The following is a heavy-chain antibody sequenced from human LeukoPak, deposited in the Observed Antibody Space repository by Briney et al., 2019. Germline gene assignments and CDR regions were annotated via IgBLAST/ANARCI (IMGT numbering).Heavy chain of an antibody. Sequence: SSETLSLTCAVYGGSFSGYYWSWIRQPPGKGLEWIGEINHSGSTNYNPSLKSRVTISVDTSKNQFFLKLSSVTAADTAVYYCARSVILTGYYDPWGQGTLVTVSS. D-gene: IGHD3-9*01. CDR1: GGSFSGYY. CDR2: INHSGST. V-gene: IGHV4-34*01. CDR3: ARSVILTGYYDP. J-gene: IGHJ5*02.